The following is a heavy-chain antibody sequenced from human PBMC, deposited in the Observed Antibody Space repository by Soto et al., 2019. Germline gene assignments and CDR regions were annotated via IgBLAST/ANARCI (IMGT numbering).Heavy chain of an antibody. CDR1: GGSISSGGYS. J-gene: IGHJ5*02. D-gene: IGHD5-12*01. CDR2: IYHSGST. Sequence: SETLSLTCAVSGGSISSGGYSWSWIRQPPGKGLEWIGYIYHSGSTYYNPSLKSRVTISVDRSKNQFSLKLTSVTAADTAVYYCARGKGYSGYDYFDPWGQGTLV. CDR3: ARGKGYSGYDYFDP. V-gene: IGHV4-30-2*01.